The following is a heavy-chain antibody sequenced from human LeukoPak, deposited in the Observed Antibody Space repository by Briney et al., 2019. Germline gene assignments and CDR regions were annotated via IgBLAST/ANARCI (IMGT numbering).Heavy chain of an antibody. J-gene: IGHJ4*02. D-gene: IGHD5-12*01. CDR3: AKDRRVDIVATIEY. V-gene: IGHV3-23*01. CDR2: ISGSGGST. CDR1: GFTFGSYA. Sequence: GGSLRLSCAASGFTFGSYAMSWVRQAPGKGLEWVSAISGSGGSTYYADSVKGRFTISRDNSKNTLYLQMNSLRAEDTAVYYCAKDRRVDIVATIEYWGQGTLVTVSS.